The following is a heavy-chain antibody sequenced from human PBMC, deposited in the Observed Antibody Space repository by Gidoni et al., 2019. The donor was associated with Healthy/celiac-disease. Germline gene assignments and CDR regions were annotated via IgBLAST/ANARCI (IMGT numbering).Heavy chain of an antibody. Sequence: EVQLVESGGGLVQPGRSLRLSCTASGFTFGDYAMSWFRQAPGKGLEWVGFIRSKAYGGTTEYAASVKGRFTISRDDSKSIAYLQMNSLKTEDTAVYYCTRDRIAVAGTGAFDIWGQGTMVTVSS. D-gene: IGHD6-19*01. V-gene: IGHV3-49*03. CDR1: GFTFGDYA. CDR3: TRDRIAVAGTGAFDI. CDR2: IRSKAYGGTT. J-gene: IGHJ3*02.